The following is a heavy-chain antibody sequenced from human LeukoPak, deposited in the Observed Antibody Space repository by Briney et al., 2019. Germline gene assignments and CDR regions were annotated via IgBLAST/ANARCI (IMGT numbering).Heavy chain of an antibody. CDR3: ARDGQSYYDFWSGYIQIDY. CDR2: IYHSGST. J-gene: IGHJ4*02. CDR1: GYSISSGYY. D-gene: IGHD3-3*01. Sequence: SETLSLTCTVSGYSISSGYYWGWIRQPLGKGLEWIGSIYHSGSTYYNPSLKSRVTISVDTSKNQFSLKLSSVTAADTAVYYCARDGQSYYDFWSGYIQIDYWGQGTLVTVSS. V-gene: IGHV4-38-2*02.